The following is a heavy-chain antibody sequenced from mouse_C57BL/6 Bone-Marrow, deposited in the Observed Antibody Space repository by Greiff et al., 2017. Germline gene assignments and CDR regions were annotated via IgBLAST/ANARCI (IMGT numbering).Heavy chain of an antibody. CDR2: INPSNGGT. V-gene: IGHV1-53*01. CDR3: ARFYSYGSRTRYFDV. CDR1: GYTFTSYW. D-gene: IGHD1-1*01. Sequence: QVHVKQPGTELVKPGASVKLSCKASGYTFTSYWMHWVKQRPGQGLEWIGNINPSNGGTNYNEKFKSKATLTVDKSSSTAYMQLSSLTSEDSAVYSCARFYSYGSRTRYFDVWGTGTTVTVSS. J-gene: IGHJ1*03.